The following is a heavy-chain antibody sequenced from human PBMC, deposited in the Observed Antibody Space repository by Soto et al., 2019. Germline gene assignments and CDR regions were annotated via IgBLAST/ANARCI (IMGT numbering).Heavy chain of an antibody. CDR1: GYTLTTYY. D-gene: IGHD4-17*01. Sequence: EASVKVSCKASGYTLTTYYLHWLRQARGQGLEWMGIITPRDGTTRYEQKFQDRVTMTRDTSTSTVYMELSSLRSEDTAVYYCARAVSTKTPPIDYWGQGTLVTVSS. CDR2: ITPRDGTT. CDR3: ARAVSTKTPPIDY. V-gene: IGHV1-46*01. J-gene: IGHJ4*02.